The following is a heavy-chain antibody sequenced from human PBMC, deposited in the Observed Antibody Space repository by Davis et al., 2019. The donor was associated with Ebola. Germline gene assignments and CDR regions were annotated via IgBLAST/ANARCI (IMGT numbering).Heavy chain of an antibody. CDR1: GFTFSSYS. V-gene: IGHV3-48*01. J-gene: IGHJ4*02. CDR3: AKGGDARGIAAAGTEAHY. CDR2: ISSSSSTI. Sequence: GGSLRLSCAASGFTFSSYSMNWVRQAPGKGLEWVSYISSSSSTIYYADSVKGRFTISRDNAKNSLYLQMNSLRAEDTAVYYCAKGGDARGIAAAGTEAHYWGQGTLVTVSS. D-gene: IGHD6-13*01.